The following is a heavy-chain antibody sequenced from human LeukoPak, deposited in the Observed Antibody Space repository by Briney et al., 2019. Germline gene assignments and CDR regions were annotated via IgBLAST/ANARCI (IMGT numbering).Heavy chain of an antibody. CDR2: INHSGST. Sequence: SETLSLTCAVYGGSFSGYYWSWIRQPPGKGLEWIGEINHSGSTNYNPSLKSRVTISVDTSKNQFSLKLSSVTAADTAVYYCAGGGGLEYRNPTVLGLDYGGQGPLVTVSS. D-gene: IGHD1-1*01. J-gene: IGHJ4*02. CDR3: AGGGGLEYRNPTVLGLDY. V-gene: IGHV4-34*01. CDR1: GGSFSGYY.